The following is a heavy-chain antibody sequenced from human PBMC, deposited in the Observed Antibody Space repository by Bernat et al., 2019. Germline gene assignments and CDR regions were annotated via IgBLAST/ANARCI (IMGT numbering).Heavy chain of an antibody. J-gene: IGHJ5*01. Sequence: QVQLQESGPGLVRPSETLSLTCTVSGGSIKDYSWSWIRPPPGKGLEWIGYFSNTGSTNYSPSLKSRVTISVDTSKNQFSLKLTSVTAADTAVYYCASGSGWFAYWGQGTLVTVSS. CDR2: FSNTGST. CDR3: ASGSGWFAY. CDR1: GGSIKDYS. D-gene: IGHD3-3*01. V-gene: IGHV4-59*01.